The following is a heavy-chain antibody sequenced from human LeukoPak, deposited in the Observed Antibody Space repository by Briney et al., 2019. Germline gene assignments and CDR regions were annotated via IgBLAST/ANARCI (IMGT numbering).Heavy chain of an antibody. CDR3: ARDSIKYSSSWYALNWFDP. D-gene: IGHD6-13*01. V-gene: IGHV3-21*01. J-gene: IGHJ5*02. Sequence: PGGSLRLSCAASGFTFSSYSMNWVRQAPGKALEWVSSISSSSRYIYYADSVKGRFTISRDNAKNSLYLQMNSLRAEDTAVYYCARDSIKYSSSWYALNWFDPWGQGTLVTVSS. CDR2: ISSSSRYI. CDR1: GFTFSSYS.